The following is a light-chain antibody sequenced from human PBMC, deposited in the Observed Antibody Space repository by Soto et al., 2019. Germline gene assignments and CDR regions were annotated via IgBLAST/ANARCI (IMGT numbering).Light chain of an antibody. CDR2: ENN. Sequence: QSVLTQPPSVSEAPGQRVTISCTGSSSNIGAGYEAHWYQQVPGTAPKLLIYENNNRPSGVPDRFSGSKSGTSASLVITGLQAEDEAEYYCQSYDSSLSGYVFGTGTTLTVL. CDR3: QSYDSSLSGYV. V-gene: IGLV1-40*01. J-gene: IGLJ1*01. CDR1: SSNIGAGYE.